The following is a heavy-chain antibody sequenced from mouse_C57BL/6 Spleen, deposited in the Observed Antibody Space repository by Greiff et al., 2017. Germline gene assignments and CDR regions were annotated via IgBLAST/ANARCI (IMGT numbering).Heavy chain of an antibody. CDR3: ARRSYDSYYYAMDY. V-gene: IGHV1-9*01. D-gene: IGHD2-12*01. CDR2: IFPGSGST. Sequence: VKLVESGAELMKPGASVKLSCKATGYTFTGYWIEWVKQRPGHGLEWIGAIFPGSGSTNYNEKFKGKATFTADTSSNTAYMQLSSLTTEDSDIYYCARRSYDSYYYAMDYWGQGTSVTVAS. CDR1: GYTFTGYW. J-gene: IGHJ4*01.